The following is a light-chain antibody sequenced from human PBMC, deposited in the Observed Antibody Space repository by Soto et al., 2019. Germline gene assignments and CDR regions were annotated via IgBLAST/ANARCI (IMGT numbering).Light chain of an antibody. J-gene: IGLJ2*01. Sequence: QSVRTQPRSVSGSPGQSVTISCTGTSSDVGGYNYVSWYQQHPGKAPKLMIYDVSKRPSGVPDRFSGSKSGNTASLTISGLQAEDKADYYCCSYAGSFVVFGGGTKLTLL. CDR1: SSDVGGYNY. CDR3: CSYAGSFVV. CDR2: DVS. V-gene: IGLV2-11*01.